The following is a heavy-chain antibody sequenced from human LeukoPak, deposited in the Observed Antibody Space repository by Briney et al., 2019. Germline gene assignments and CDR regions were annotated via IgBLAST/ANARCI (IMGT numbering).Heavy chain of an antibody. CDR2: INHSGST. V-gene: IGHV4-34*01. Sequence: SETLSLTCAVYGGSFSGYYWSWIRQPPGKGLEWIGEINHSGSTNYNPSLKSRVTISVDTSKNQFSLKLSSVTAADTAVYYCARGTRVRGVIILVWGQGTLVTVSS. CDR1: GGSFSGYY. CDR3: ARGTRVRGVIILV. J-gene: IGHJ4*02. D-gene: IGHD3-10*01.